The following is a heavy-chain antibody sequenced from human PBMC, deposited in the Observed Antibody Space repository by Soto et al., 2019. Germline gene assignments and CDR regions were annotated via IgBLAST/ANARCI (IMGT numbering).Heavy chain of an antibody. CDR1: GYTFTSYG. Sequence: QVQLMQSGAEVKKPGASVKVSCKASGYTFTSYGISWVRQAPGQGLEWMGWISAYNGNTNYAQKLQGRVTMTTDTSTSTAYMELRSLRSDDTAVYYCARGDLGYCISTSCKAYNWFDPWGQGTLVTVSS. V-gene: IGHV1-18*01. CDR3: ARGDLGYCISTSCKAYNWFDP. D-gene: IGHD2-2*01. CDR2: ISAYNGNT. J-gene: IGHJ5*02.